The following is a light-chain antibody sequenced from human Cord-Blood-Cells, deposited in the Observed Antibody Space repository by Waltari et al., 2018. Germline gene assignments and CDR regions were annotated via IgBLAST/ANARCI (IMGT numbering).Light chain of an antibody. Sequence: DIVMTQSQDPLPVSVGERATNNCKSSQSVLYSSNNKNYLAWYQQKPGQPPKLLIYWASTRESGVPDRFSGSGSGTDFTLTISSLQAEDVAVYYCQQYYSTPYTFGQGTKLEIK. J-gene: IGKJ2*01. V-gene: IGKV4-1*01. CDR3: QQYYSTPYT. CDR1: QSVLYSSNNKNY. CDR2: WAS.